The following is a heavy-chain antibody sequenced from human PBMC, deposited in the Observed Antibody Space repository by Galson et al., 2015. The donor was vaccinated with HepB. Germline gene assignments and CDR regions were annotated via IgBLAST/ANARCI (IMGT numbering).Heavy chain of an antibody. D-gene: IGHD2-15*01. J-gene: IGHJ6*03. V-gene: IGHV3-30*19. Sequence: SLRLSCAASGFTFSSYGMHWVRQAPGKGLEWVAVISYDGSNKYYADSVKGRFTISRDNSKDTLYLQMNSLRAEDTAVYYCAREHCSGGSCYSESYYYY. CDR3: AREHCSGGSCYSESYYYY. CDR1: GFTFSSYG. CDR2: ISYDGSNK.